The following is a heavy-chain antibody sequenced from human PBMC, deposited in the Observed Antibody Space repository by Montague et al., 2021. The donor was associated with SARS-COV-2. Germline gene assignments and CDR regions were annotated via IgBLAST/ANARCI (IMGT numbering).Heavy chain of an antibody. CDR1: GGSISSSSYY. CDR2: IYYSGST. CDR3: ARDQGYNWNYYYYYGMDV. J-gene: IGHJ6*02. D-gene: IGHD1-20*01. Sequence: SETLSLTCTVSGGSISSSSYYWGWLRQPPGKGLEWIGSIYYSGSTYYNPSLKSRVTISVDTSKNQFSLKLSSATVADTAVYYCARDQGYNWNYYYYYGMDVWGQGTTVTVSS. V-gene: IGHV4-39*07.